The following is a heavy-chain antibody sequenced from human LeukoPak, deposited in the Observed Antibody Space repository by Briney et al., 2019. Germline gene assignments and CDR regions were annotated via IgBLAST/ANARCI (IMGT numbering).Heavy chain of an antibody. CDR1: GESFSGYY. V-gene: IGHV4-34*01. CDR3: ARDLKYNDYVLFDY. D-gene: IGHD4-17*01. J-gene: IGHJ4*02. CDR2: INHSGST. Sequence: SDTLSLTRAVYGESFSGYYWSWIRQPPGKGLEWIGEINHSGSTNYNPSLKSRVTIAVDTSKNQFSLKLSSVTTEDTAVYYCARDLKYNDYVLFDYWGQGTLVTVSS.